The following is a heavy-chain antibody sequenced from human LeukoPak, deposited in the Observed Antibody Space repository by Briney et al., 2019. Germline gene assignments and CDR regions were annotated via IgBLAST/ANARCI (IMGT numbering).Heavy chain of an antibody. CDR2: IYPRDGST. CDR3: ARDQEGFDY. Sequence: ASVKVSFKASGYTFTINYIHWVRQAPGQGLERMGMIYPRDGSTSYAQKFQGRVTVTRDTSTSTVHMELSGLRSEDTAVYYCARDQEGFDYWGQGTLVTVSS. CDR1: GYTFTINY. J-gene: IGHJ4*02. V-gene: IGHV1-46*01.